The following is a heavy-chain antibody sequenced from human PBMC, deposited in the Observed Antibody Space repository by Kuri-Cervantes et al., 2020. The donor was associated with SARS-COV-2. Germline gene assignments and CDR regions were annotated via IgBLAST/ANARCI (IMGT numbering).Heavy chain of an antibody. J-gene: IGHJ4*02. V-gene: IGHV3-30*18. D-gene: IGHD2-21*01. Sequence: GESLKISCAASGFNFSRADMHWVRQAPGKGLEWVAFISYDGKHKKCIGSGKGRFAISRDNSQNTLLLQMTSLRSEDTAMYYCAKDHFGVHDFWGQGTPVTVSS. CDR1: GFNFSRAD. CDR2: ISYDGKHK. CDR3: AKDHFGVHDF.